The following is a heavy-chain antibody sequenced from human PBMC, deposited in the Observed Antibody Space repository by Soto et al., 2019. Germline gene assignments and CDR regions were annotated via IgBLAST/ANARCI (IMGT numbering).Heavy chain of an antibody. CDR3: ANVRESYYYGSGSYRDYYYYMDV. D-gene: IGHD3-10*01. CDR2: IYYSGST. Sequence: SETLSLTCTVSGGSISSYYWSWIRQPPGKGLEWIGYIYYSGSTNYNPSLKSRVTISVDTSKNQFSLKLSSVTAADTAVYYCANVRESYYYGSGSYRDYYYYMDVWGKGTTVTVSS. V-gene: IGHV4-59*08. CDR1: GGSISSYY. J-gene: IGHJ6*03.